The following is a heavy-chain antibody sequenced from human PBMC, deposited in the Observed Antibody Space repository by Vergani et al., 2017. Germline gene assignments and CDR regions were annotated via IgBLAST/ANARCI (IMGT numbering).Heavy chain of an antibody. D-gene: IGHD3-22*01. V-gene: IGHV4-34*01. Sequence: QVQLQQWGAGLLKASETLSLTCAVYGGSFSSYYWSWIRQPPGKGLEWIWEINHSGSTKYTPSLKGRVTILVDTSKNQFSLRLSSLTAADTAVYYCARWDYSDSSGSRYSTGAFDIWGQGTMVTVSS. J-gene: IGHJ3*02. CDR1: GGSFSSYY. CDR2: INHSGST. CDR3: ARWDYSDSSGSRYSTGAFDI.